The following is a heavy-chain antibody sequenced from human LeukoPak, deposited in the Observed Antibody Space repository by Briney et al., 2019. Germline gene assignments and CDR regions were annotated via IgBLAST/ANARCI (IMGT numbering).Heavy chain of an antibody. J-gene: IGHJ4*02. Sequence: GGSLRLSCAASGFTFSSYAMSWVRQAPGKGLEWVSAISGSGGSTYYADSVKGRFTTSRDNSKNTLYLQMNSLRAEDTAVYYCAKVPLESGIQLWSLDYYFDYWGQGTLVTVSS. V-gene: IGHV3-23*01. CDR1: GFTFSSYA. CDR2: ISGSGGST. D-gene: IGHD5-18*01. CDR3: AKVPLESGIQLWSLDYYFDY.